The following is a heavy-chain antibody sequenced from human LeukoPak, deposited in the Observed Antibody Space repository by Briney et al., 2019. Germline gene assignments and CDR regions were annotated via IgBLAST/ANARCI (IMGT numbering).Heavy chain of an antibody. CDR1: GYTFTSHY. CDR3: ARGRNTIFGVGGIGYGMDV. D-gene: IGHD3-3*01. CDR2: INPSGGFT. V-gene: IGHV1-46*01. J-gene: IGHJ6*02. Sequence: ASVKVSCKASGYTFTSHYMHWVRQAPGQGLEWMGVINPSGGFTSYAQKLQDRVTLTRDTSTTTVYMQLSSLRSEDTAVYYCARGRNTIFGVGGIGYGMDVWGQGPRSPSP.